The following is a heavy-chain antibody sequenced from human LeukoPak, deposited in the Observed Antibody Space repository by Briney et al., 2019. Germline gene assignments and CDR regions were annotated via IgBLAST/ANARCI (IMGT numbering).Heavy chain of an antibody. V-gene: IGHV3-30-3*01. CDR3: ARDWTPYYGSGSPRFDY. D-gene: IGHD3-10*01. Sequence: GGSLRLSCAASGFTFSSYAMHWVRQAPGKGLEWVAVISYDGSNKYYADSVKGRFTISRDNSKNTLYLQMNSLRAEDTAVYYCARDWTPYYGSGSPRFDYWGQGTLVTVSS. J-gene: IGHJ4*02. CDR2: ISYDGSNK. CDR1: GFTFSSYA.